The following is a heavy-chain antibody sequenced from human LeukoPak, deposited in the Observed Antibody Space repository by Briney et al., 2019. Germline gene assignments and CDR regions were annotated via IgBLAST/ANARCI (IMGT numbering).Heavy chain of an antibody. Sequence: SQTLSLTCAISGDSVSSNSAAWNWIRQSPSRGLEWLGRTYYRSKWYNDYAVSVKSRITINPDTSKNQFSLQLNSVTPEDTAVYYCARGGIAVAGIFYYYYYYMDVWGKGTTVTVSS. D-gene: IGHD6-19*01. CDR3: ARGGIAVAGIFYYYYYYMDV. J-gene: IGHJ6*03. V-gene: IGHV6-1*01. CDR1: GDSVSSNSAA. CDR2: TYYRSKWYN.